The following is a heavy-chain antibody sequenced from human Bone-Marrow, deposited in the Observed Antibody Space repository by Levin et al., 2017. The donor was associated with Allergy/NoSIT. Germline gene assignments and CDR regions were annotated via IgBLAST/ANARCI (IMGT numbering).Heavy chain of an antibody. Sequence: GGSLRLSCAASGFTFSSYGMSWVRQAPGKGLEWVAVIWSDGSQKYYTDSVKGRFTISRDNSKNTLYLQMNSLRAEDTAVYYCAKDTHGLLDLWGQGTLVTVSS. CDR1: GFTFSSYG. CDR3: AKDTHGLLDL. CDR2: IWSDGSQK. V-gene: IGHV3-33*03. J-gene: IGHJ4*02. D-gene: IGHD4-11*01.